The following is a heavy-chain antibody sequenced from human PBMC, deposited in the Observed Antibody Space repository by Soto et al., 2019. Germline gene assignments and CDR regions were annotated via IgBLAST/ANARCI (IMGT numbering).Heavy chain of an antibody. J-gene: IGHJ5*02. V-gene: IGHV4-59*01. Sequence: QVQLQESGPGLVKPSETLSLTCTVSGGSISSYYWSWIRQPPGKGLEWIGYIYYSGSTNYNPSLKSRVTISVDTSKNQLSLKLSSVTAADTAVYYCARGGSGTYYTDNWSDPWGQGTLVTVSS. CDR3: ARGGSGTYYTDNWSDP. CDR2: IYYSGST. CDR1: GGSISSYY. D-gene: IGHD3-10*01.